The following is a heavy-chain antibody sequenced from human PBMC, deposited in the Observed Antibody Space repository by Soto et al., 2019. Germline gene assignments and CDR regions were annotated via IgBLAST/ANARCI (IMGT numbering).Heavy chain of an antibody. J-gene: IGHJ4*02. CDR3: ARREVTYYYGSGSYYFDY. V-gene: IGHV5-51*01. D-gene: IGHD3-10*01. CDR1: GYSFTSYL. CDR2: IYPGDSDT. Sequence: PGESLKISCKGSGYSFTSYLIGWVRQMPGKDLEWMGIIYPGDSDTRYSPSFQGQVTISADKSISTAYLQWSSLKASDTAMYYCARREVTYYYGSGSYYFDYWGQGTLVTVSS.